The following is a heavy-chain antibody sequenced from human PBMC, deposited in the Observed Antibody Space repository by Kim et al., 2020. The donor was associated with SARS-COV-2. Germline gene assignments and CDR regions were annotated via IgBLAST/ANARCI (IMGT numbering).Heavy chain of an antibody. D-gene: IGHD2-2*01. CDR1: GGTFSSYA. CDR2: IIPIFGTA. V-gene: IGHV1-69*13. CDR3: ASLYCSSTSCWGHYGMDV. J-gene: IGHJ6*02. Sequence: SVKVSSKASGGTFSSYAISWVRQAPGQGLEWMGGIIPIFGTANYAQKFQGRVTITADESTSTAYMELSSLRSEDTAVYYCASLYCSSTSCWGHYGMDVWGQGTTVTVSS.